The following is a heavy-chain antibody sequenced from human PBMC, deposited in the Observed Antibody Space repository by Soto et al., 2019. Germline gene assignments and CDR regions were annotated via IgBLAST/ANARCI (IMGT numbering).Heavy chain of an antibody. CDR1: GGSISSSNW. V-gene: IGHV4-4*02. CDR3: ARVRMAAAAP. CDR2: IYHSGST. J-gene: IGHJ5*02. D-gene: IGHD6-13*01. Sequence: QVQLQESGPGLVKPSGTLSLTCAVSGGSISSSNWWSWVRQPPGKGLEWIGEIYHSGSTNYNPSHKRQVTISVDKDKNPFSLKLSSVTAADTAVYYCARVRMAAAAPWGQGTLVTVSS.